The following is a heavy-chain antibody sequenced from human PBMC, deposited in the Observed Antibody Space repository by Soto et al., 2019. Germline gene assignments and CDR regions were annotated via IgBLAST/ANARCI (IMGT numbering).Heavy chain of an antibody. Sequence: SSVKVSCKASGGTFSSYAISWVRQAPGQGLEWMGGIIPIFGTANYAQKFQGRVTITADESTSTAYMELSSLRSEDTAVYYCARVTLQGYDSSGYLWWGQGTLVTVSS. J-gene: IGHJ4*02. CDR1: GGTFSSYA. D-gene: IGHD3-22*01. CDR2: IIPIFGTA. CDR3: ARVTLQGYDSSGYLW. V-gene: IGHV1-69*13.